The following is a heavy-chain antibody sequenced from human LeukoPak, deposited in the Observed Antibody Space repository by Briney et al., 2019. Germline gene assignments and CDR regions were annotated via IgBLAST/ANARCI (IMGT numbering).Heavy chain of an antibody. J-gene: IGHJ4*02. V-gene: IGHV3-30*04. Sequence: GGSLRLSCAASGFTFSTYAMHWVRQTPGKGLEWVAVISNDGSNKYYADSVKGRFTISRDNSKKTLDLQMNSLRAEDTAVYFCARDLDAYGSGSYCAVWGQGTLVSVSS. CDR1: GFTFSTYA. D-gene: IGHD3-10*01. CDR2: ISNDGSNK. CDR3: ARDLDAYGSGSYCAV.